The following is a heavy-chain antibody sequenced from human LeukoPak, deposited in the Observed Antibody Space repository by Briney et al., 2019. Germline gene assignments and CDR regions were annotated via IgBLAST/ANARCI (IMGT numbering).Heavy chain of an antibody. CDR3: ARHESWNYPHTSSDP. CDR1: GRSLSSSSYY. CDR2: IYYSGST. D-gene: IGHD1-7*01. Sequence: SDTLSLTCTVSGRSLSSSSYYWGWLRQPPGTGLEWIGSIYYSGSTYYNPSLKSRVTISVDTSKNQFSLKLTSVTAPDTAVYYCARHESWNYPHTSSDPWGQGTLVTASS. J-gene: IGHJ5*02. V-gene: IGHV4-39*01.